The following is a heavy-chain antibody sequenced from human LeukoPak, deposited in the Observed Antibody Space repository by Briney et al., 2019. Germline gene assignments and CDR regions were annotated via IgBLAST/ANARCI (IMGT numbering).Heavy chain of an antibody. Sequence: PGGSLRLSCAASGFTFSDYYMSWIRQAPGKGLEWVSYISSSSSTIYYADSVKGRFTISRDNAKNSLYLQMNSLRDEDTAVYYCARDYYYLGAFDIWGQGTMVTVSS. J-gene: IGHJ3*02. CDR1: GFTFSDYY. CDR2: ISSSSSTI. V-gene: IGHV3-11*04. D-gene: IGHD3-22*01. CDR3: ARDYYYLGAFDI.